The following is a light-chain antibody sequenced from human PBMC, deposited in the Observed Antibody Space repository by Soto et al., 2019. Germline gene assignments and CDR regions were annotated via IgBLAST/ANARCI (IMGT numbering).Light chain of an antibody. CDR3: SSYTSSSPRL. CDR1: SSDVGGYNY. J-gene: IGLJ1*01. CDR2: DVS. V-gene: IGLV2-14*01. Sequence: QSVLTQPASVSGSPGQSITISCTGTSSDVGGYNYVSWYQQHPGKAPKLMIYDVSNRPSGVSNRFSGSKSGNTASLTISGLQAEDEADYYCSSYTSSSPRLLGTGTKVTVL.